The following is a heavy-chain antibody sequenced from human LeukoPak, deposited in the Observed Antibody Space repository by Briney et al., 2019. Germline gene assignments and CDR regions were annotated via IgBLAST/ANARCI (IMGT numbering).Heavy chain of an antibody. CDR1: GFTFSSYS. J-gene: IGHJ4*02. V-gene: IGHV3-48*04. CDR2: ISSSSSTI. CDR3: ARAYGDKRTHFDY. Sequence: GGSLRLSCAASGFTFSSYSMNWVRQAPGKELEGVSYISSSSSTIYYADSVKGRFTISRDNDKNSLYLQMNSLRAEDTAVYYCARAYGDKRTHFDYWGQGTLVTVSS. D-gene: IGHD4-17*01.